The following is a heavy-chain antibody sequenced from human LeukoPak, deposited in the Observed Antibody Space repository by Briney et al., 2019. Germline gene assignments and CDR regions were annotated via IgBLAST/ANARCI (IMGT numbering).Heavy chain of an antibody. D-gene: IGHD6-13*01. CDR2: ISSSGGDT. Sequence: GGSLRLSCAASGFTFSSYVMSWVRQAPGKGLEWVSTISSSGGDTYYADSVKGRFTISRDNSKNTLYLQMNSRRAEDTAVYYCAKRRYSNHYFDYWGQGTLVTVSS. CDR1: GFTFSSYV. CDR3: AKRRYSNHYFDY. J-gene: IGHJ4*02. V-gene: IGHV3-23*01.